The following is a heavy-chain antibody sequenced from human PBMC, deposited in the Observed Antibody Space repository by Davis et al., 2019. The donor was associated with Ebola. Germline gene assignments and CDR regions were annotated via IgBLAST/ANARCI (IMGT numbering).Heavy chain of an antibody. J-gene: IGHJ4*02. Sequence: GESLKLSCAASGFTFSSNAIHSVRQAPDEGLEWMTLISYDGSTRSYVDSVKGLYTISRDNSKNTLYLQMDSLRAEDTAIYYCATLRYFDWLFPNVPDYRGQGTLVTVSS. CDR1: GFTFSSNA. CDR2: ISYDGSTR. CDR3: ATLRYFDWLFPNVPDY. D-gene: IGHD3-9*01. V-gene: IGHV3-30*03.